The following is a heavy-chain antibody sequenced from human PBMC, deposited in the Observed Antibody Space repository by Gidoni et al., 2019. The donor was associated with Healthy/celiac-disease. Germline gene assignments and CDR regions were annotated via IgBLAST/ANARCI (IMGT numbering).Heavy chain of an antibody. D-gene: IGHD6-19*01. Sequence: EVQLVESGGGLVQPGGSLKLSWAASGLTFSGSAMHWVRQASGKGLGWVGRIRSKANSYATAYAASVKGRFTISRDDSKNTAYLQMNSLKTEDTAVYYCTTPAVAGTIDYWGQGTLVTVSS. J-gene: IGHJ4*02. CDR1: GLTFSGSA. CDR2: IRSKANSYAT. V-gene: IGHV3-73*01. CDR3: TTPAVAGTIDY.